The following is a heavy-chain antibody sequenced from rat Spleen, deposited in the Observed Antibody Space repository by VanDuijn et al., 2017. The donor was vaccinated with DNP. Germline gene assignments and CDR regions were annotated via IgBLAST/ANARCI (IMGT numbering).Heavy chain of an antibody. CDR2: VNSAGTT. CDR3: ARWPGYNPPYAMDA. CDR1: GYSITSSYR. J-gene: IGHJ4*01. D-gene: IGHD1-4*01. V-gene: IGHV3-3*01. Sequence: EVQLQESGPGLVKTSQSLSLTCSVTGYSITSSYRWNWIRKFPGNKLEWMGSVNSAGTTNYNPSLKSRISITRDTSKNQLFLHLNSVTTEDTATYYCARWPGYNPPYAMDAWGQGTSVTVSS.